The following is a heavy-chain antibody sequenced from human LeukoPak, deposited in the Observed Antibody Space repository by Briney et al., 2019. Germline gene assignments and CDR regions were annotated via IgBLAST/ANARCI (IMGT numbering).Heavy chain of an antibody. D-gene: IGHD6-19*01. CDR2: ISYDGSNK. CDR3: ARSSGPDY. Sequence: PGRSLRLSCAASGFTFSSYGMHWVRQAPGKGLEWVAVISYDGSNKYYADSVKGRFTISRDNSKNTLYLQMNSLRAEDTAVYYCARSSGPDYWGQGTLVTVSS. CDR1: GFTFSSYG. J-gene: IGHJ4*02. V-gene: IGHV3-30*03.